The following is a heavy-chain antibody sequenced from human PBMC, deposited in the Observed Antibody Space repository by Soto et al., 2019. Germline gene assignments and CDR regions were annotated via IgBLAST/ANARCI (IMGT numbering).Heavy chain of an antibody. V-gene: IGHV1-2*02. CDR2: ISPKSGGT. D-gene: IGHD6-19*01. J-gene: IGHJ4*02. Sequence: QVQLVQSGAEVTKPGASVKVSCEASGYTFIEYYMHWMRQATGQGFEWMGRISPKSGGTNYAQNFQGRVTMNWDKSLNTAYMQLSSLMSEDTDVYYCARPPGYISDCYYFDLLCQGTLVTVSS. CDR1: GYTFIEYY. CDR3: ARPPGYISDCYYFDL.